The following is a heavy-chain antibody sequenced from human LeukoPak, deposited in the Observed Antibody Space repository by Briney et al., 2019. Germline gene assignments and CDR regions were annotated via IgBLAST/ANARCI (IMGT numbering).Heavy chain of an antibody. J-gene: IGHJ6*02. CDR1: GYTFGSYD. CDR3: ARGGLQHYGMDV. Sequence: ASVKVCCKASGYTFGSYDIKCVRQAAGQGLEWMGWMSPNSGNTGYAQKFQGRVTMTRNTSISTAYMELSSLRSEDTAVYYCARGGLQHYGMDVWGQGTTVTVSS. V-gene: IGHV1-8*01. CDR2: MSPNSGNT. D-gene: IGHD5-24*01.